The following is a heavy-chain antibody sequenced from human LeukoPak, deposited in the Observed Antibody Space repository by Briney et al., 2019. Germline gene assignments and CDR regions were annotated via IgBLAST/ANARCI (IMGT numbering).Heavy chain of an antibody. CDR2: IIPIFGTA. CDR3: ARGPLPSSYYDILTGYSRMAAEYFQH. J-gene: IGHJ1*01. Sequence: SVKVSCKASGGTFTSYAISWVRQAPGQGLEWMGGIIPIFGTANYAQKFQGRVTITADESTSTAYMELSSLRSEDTAVYYCARGPLPSSYYDILTGYSRMAAEYFQHWGQGTLVTVSS. D-gene: IGHD3-9*01. CDR1: GGTFTSYA. V-gene: IGHV1-69*13.